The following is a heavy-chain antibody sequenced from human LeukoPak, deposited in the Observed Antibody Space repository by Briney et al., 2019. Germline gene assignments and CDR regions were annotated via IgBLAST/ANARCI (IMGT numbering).Heavy chain of an antibody. CDR3: TKGNWGSAFDI. J-gene: IGHJ3*02. Sequence: PGGSLRLSCAASGFTFEDYTMHWVRQAPGKGLEWVSGINWNSGSMVYADSVKGRFTISRDNAKNSLYLQMNSLRAEDTALYYCTKGNWGSAFDIWGQGTMVTVSS. D-gene: IGHD3-16*01. CDR1: GFTFEDYT. V-gene: IGHV3-9*01. CDR2: INWNSGSM.